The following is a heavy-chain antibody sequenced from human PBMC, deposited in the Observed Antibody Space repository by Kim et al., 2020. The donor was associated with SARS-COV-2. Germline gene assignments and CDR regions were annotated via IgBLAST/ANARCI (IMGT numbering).Heavy chain of an antibody. D-gene: IGHD5-12*01. CDR3: VRVQGYSGYDFDNWFDP. J-gene: IGHJ5*02. CDR1: GFSFTNYG. Sequence: GGSLRLSCVGSGFSFTNYGMHWVRQAPGKGLEWVAVISHDGSDEHYADSVKGRFTISRDNSKNTLFLQMNSLRSEDTAVYYCVRVQGYSGYDFDNWFDPWGRGTLVTVPS. V-gene: IGHV3-30*03. CDR2: ISHDGSDE.